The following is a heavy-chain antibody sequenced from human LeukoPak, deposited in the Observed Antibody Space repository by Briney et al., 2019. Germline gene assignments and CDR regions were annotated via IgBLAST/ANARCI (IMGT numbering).Heavy chain of an antibody. V-gene: IGHV3-48*03. D-gene: IGHD2-2*01. CDR3: ARRYCSSTSCTLDY. CDR1: GFILTSYE. Sequence: GGSLRLSCAASGFILTSYEMNWVRQAPGKGLEWVSYISSSGSTKYYADSVKGRFTISRDNAENSLYLQMSSLRAEDTALYYCARRYCSSTSCTLDYWGQGTLVTVSS. CDR2: ISSSGSTK. J-gene: IGHJ4*02.